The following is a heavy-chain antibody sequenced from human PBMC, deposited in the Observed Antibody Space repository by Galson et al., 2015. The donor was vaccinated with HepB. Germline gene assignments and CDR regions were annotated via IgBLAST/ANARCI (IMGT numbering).Heavy chain of an antibody. V-gene: IGHV3-9*01. CDR1: GFTFDDYA. D-gene: IGHD3-22*01. J-gene: IGHJ3*02. CDR3: AKETGLRYGSSGYVYAFDI. CDR2: ISWNSGSI. Sequence: SLRLSCAASGFTFDDYAMHWVRQAPGKGLEWVSGISWNSGSIGYADSVKGRFTISRDNAKNSLYLQMNSLRAEDTALYYCAKETGLRYGSSGYVYAFDIWGQGTMVTVSS.